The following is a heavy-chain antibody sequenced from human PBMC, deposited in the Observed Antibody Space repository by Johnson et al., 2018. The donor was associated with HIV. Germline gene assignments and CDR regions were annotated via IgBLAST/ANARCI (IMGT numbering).Heavy chain of an antibody. Sequence: QVLLVESGGGVVQPGRSLRLSCAASGYTFSSYAMHWVRQAPGKGLEWVAVISYDANNKYYAESVTGRFTISRDNSKNTLYLQMNSLRAEDTAVYYCARVSSSTIAVAGNPFDIWGQGTMVTVSS. J-gene: IGHJ3*02. V-gene: IGHV3-30-3*01. CDR1: GYTFSSYA. CDR3: ARVSSSTIAVAGNPFDI. D-gene: IGHD6-19*01. CDR2: ISYDANNK.